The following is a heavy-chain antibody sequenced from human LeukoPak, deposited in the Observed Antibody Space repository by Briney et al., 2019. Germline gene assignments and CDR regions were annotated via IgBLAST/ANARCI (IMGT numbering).Heavy chain of an antibody. D-gene: IGHD2-21*02. CDR3: VALGDRIY. CDR2: ISAAGDT. V-gene: IGHV3-13*01. J-gene: IGHJ4*02. Sequence: PGGSLRLSCAASGFTFSSYDMHWVRQATGKGLEWVSAISAAGDTYYLDSVKGRFTISRENAKISLYLQMNSLRAGDTAVYYCVALGDRIYWGQGTLVTVSS. CDR1: GFTFSSYD.